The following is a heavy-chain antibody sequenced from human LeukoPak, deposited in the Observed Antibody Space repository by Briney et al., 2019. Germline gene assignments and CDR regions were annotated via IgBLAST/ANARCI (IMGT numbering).Heavy chain of an antibody. CDR2: IYFSGST. J-gene: IGHJ4*02. CDR1: GAPISSRSYY. Sequence: SETLSLTCTVSGAPISSRSYYWDWIRQPPGKGLDWIGSIYFSGSTYYNPSLNSRVTISVDTSKNQFSLKLISVTAADTAVYYCARRTVATTGVDYWGQGSLVTVSS. D-gene: IGHD5-12*01. CDR3: ARRTVATTGVDY. V-gene: IGHV4-39*01.